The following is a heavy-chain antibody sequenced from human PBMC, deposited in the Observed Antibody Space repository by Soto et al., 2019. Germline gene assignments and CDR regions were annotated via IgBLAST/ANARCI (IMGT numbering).Heavy chain of an antibody. CDR3: ARRNGIAVAAYCDY. V-gene: IGHV3-48*01. Sequence: GGSLRLSCAASGFTFSSYSMNWVRQAPGKGLEWVSYISSSSSTIYYADSVKGRFTISRDNAKNSLYLQMNSLRAEDTAVYYCARRNGIAVAAYCDYWGQGTLVTVSS. CDR2: ISSSSSTI. J-gene: IGHJ4*02. CDR1: GFTFSSYS. D-gene: IGHD6-19*01.